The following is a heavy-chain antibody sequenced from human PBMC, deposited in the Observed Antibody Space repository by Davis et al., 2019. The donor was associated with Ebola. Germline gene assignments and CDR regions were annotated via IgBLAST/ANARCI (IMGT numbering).Heavy chain of an antibody. D-gene: IGHD4-23*01. CDR3: ARRGPDYGGNFYVDWYFDL. V-gene: IGHV1-18*01. J-gene: IGHJ2*01. Sequence: ASVKVSCKASGYTFTSYGISWVRQAPGQGLEWMGWISAYNGNTNYAQKLQGRVTMTTDTSTSTAYMELRSLRSDDTAVYYCARRGPDYGGNFYVDWYFDLWGRGTLVTVSS. CDR2: ISAYNGNT. CDR1: GYTFTSYG.